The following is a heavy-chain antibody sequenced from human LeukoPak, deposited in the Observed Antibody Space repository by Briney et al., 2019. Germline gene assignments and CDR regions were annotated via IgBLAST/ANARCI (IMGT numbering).Heavy chain of an antibody. J-gene: IGHJ6*03. CDR3: ARDPLLNYYMDV. CDR1: GFTFSSYA. Sequence: GGSLRLSCAASGFTFSSYAMSWVRQAPGKGLEWVSVIYSGGSTYYADSVKGRFTISRDNSKNTLYLQMNTLRAEDTAVYYCARDPLLNYYMDVWGKGTTVTVSS. V-gene: IGHV3-53*01. CDR2: IYSGGST.